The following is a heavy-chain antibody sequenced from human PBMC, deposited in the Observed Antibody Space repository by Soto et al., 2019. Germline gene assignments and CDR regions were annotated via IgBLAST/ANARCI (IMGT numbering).Heavy chain of an antibody. Sequence: PSETLSLTCAVYGGSFSGYYWSWIRQPPGKGLEWIGEINHSGSTNYNPSLKSRVTISVDTSKNQFSLKLSSVTAADTAVYYCARSRVLRYFDWLPHYGMDVWGQGTTVTVSS. CDR1: GGSFSGYY. V-gene: IGHV4-34*01. D-gene: IGHD3-9*01. CDR3: ARSRVLRYFDWLPHYGMDV. CDR2: INHSGST. J-gene: IGHJ6*02.